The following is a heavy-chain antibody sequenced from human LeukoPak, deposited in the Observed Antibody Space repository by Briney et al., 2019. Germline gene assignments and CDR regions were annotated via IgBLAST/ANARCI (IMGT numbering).Heavy chain of an antibody. V-gene: IGHV4-59*12. D-gene: IGHD6-13*01. CDR3: ARDPQLVRYYYYGMDV. CDR1: GGSISTYY. Sequence: SETLSLTCTVSGGSISTYYWSWIRQPPGKGLEWIGYIYYSGSTNYNPSLKSRVTISVDTSKTQFSLKLSSVTAADTAVYYCARDPQLVRYYYYGMDVWGQGTTVTVSS. CDR2: IYYSGST. J-gene: IGHJ6*02.